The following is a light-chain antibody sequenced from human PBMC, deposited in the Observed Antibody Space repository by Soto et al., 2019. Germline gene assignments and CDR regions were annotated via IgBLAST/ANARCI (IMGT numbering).Light chain of an antibody. CDR2: GAS. J-gene: IGKJ1*01. CDR1: QSVSSSY. V-gene: IGKV3-20*01. Sequence: EIVLTQSPGTLSLSPGEIATLSCRASQSVSSSYLAWYQQKPGQAPRPLIYGASSRATGIPDRFSGSGSGTDFTLTISRLEPEDVVVYYCQQYGSSPRTFGQGTKVEIK. CDR3: QQYGSSPRT.